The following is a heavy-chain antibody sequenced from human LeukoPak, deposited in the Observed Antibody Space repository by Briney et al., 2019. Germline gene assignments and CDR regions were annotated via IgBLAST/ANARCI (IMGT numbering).Heavy chain of an antibody. CDR2: ISSSGSTI. D-gene: IGHD3-10*01. CDR1: GFTFRSYG. V-gene: IGHV3-48*04. Sequence: GGSLRLSCAASGFTFRSYGMHWVRQAPGKGLEWVSYISSSGSTIYYADSVKGRFTISRDNAKNSLYLQMNSLRAEDTAVYYCARGPYASGTYGRRGWVHYMDVWGKGTTVTISS. J-gene: IGHJ6*03. CDR3: ARGPYASGTYGRRGWVHYMDV.